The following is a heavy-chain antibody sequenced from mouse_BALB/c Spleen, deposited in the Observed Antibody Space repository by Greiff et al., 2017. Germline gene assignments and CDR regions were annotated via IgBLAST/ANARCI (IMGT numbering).Heavy chain of an antibody. J-gene: IGHJ1*01. Sequence: QVQLKQSGAELARPGASVKLSCKASGYTFTSYWMQWVKQRPGQGLEWIGAIYPGDGDTRYTQKFKGKATLTADKSSSTAYMQLSSLASEDSAVYYCAREVRGYFDFWGAGTTVTVSS. CDR3: AREVRGYFDF. CDR1: GYTFTSYW. CDR2: IYPGDGDT. D-gene: IGHD2-14*01. V-gene: IGHV1-87*01.